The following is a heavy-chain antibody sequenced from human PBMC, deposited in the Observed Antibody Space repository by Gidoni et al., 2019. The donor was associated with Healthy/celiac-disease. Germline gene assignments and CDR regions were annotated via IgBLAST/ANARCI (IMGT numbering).Heavy chain of an antibody. CDR2: INPNSGGT. J-gene: IGHJ5*02. CDR1: GYTFTGYY. CDR3: ARDPYSSLLGDP. V-gene: IGHV1-2*06. Sequence: QVQLVQSGAEVKKPGASVKVSCKASGYTFTGYYMHWVRQAPGQGLESMGRINPNSGGTNYAQKFQGRVTMTSDTSISPAYMELSRLRSDDTAVYYCARDPYSSLLGDPWGQGTLVTVSS. D-gene: IGHD6-13*01.